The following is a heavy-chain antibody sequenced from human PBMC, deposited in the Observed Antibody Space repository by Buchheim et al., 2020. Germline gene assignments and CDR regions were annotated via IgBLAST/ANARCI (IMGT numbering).Heavy chain of an antibody. D-gene: IGHD3-3*01. CDR3: ARGRMEWLLLGYYFDY. J-gene: IGHJ4*02. V-gene: IGHV4-34*01. CDR2: INHSGST. Sequence: QVQLQQWGAGLLKPSETLSLTCAVYGGSFSGYYWSWIRQPPGKGLEWIGEINHSGSTNYNPSLKSRVTISVDTSKNQFSLKLSSVTAADTAVYHCARGRMEWLLLGYYFDYWGQGTL. CDR1: GGSFSGYY.